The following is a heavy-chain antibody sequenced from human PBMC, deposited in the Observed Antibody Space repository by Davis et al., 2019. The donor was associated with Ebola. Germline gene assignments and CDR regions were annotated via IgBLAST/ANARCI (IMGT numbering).Heavy chain of an antibody. CDR3: ARCSGGDCYPGSGMYYGLDV. Sequence: GGSLRLSCAASGFTFSTYSINWVRQAPGKGLEWVSSISSSSSHIYYADSVKGRFTISRDNAKNSLYLQMNSLRAEDTAVYYCARCSGGDCYPGSGMYYGLDVWGQGTTVTVS. V-gene: IGHV3-21*01. D-gene: IGHD2-21*02. CDR2: ISSSSSHI. CDR1: GFTFSTYS. J-gene: IGHJ6*02.